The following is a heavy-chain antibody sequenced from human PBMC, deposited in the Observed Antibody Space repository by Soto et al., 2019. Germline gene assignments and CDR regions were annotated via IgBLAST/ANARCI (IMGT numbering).Heavy chain of an antibody. CDR1: GDTFTSYA. D-gene: IGHD3-3*01. V-gene: IGHV1-3*01. CDR3: ARDGRAYYDLGSGSDKAPNWCDP. Sequence: ASAKVPCKASGDTFTSYALHWVRQAPGHRLEWMGWINAGNGNTKSSQKFPGRVPITRDTSASTAYMELSSLRSADTAVYGCARDGRAYYDLGSGSDKAPNWCDPWAQANLVSVSS. J-gene: IGHJ5*02. CDR2: INAGNGNT.